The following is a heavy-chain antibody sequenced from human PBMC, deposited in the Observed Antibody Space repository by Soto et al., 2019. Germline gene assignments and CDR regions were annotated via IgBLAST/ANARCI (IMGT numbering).Heavy chain of an antibody. CDR2: VTGSGST. Sequence: EVQVLESGGGLVQPGGSLRLSCIASGLTLSNYAMTWVRQAPGRGQEWVSTVTGSGSTYYADSVKGRFTIFRDNSKNILYLQMNSLRAEDTAIYCCAKSLRTTAATGYWFDPWGQGSQVTVSS. CDR3: AKSLRTTAATGYWFDP. D-gene: IGHD4-17*01. J-gene: IGHJ5*02. CDR1: GLTLSNYA. V-gene: IGHV3-23*01.